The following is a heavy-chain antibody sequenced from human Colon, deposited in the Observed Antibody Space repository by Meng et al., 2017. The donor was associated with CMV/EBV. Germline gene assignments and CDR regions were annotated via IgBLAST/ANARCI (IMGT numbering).Heavy chain of an antibody. Sequence: GGSLRLSCAASGFSFDEYAMHWVRQGPGKGLEWVALISWNSDDIGYADSVKGRFTISRDISKNTLYLQMNSLRAEDTAAYYCARARIPTRPIRDYYGMDVWGQGTTVTVSS. V-gene: IGHV3-9*01. J-gene: IGHJ6*02. D-gene: IGHD6-6*01. CDR1: GFSFDEYA. CDR2: ISWNSDDI. CDR3: ARARIPTRPIRDYYGMDV.